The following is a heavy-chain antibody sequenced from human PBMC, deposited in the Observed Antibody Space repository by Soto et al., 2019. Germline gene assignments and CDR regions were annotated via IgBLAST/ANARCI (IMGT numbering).Heavy chain of an antibody. J-gene: IGHJ3*02. CDR3: AKATATGGGGFES. CDR1: GFIRSTYD. Sequence: EVSMRLSCSAAGFIRSTYDMSWVRQTTTKALEWGSKILVTDRTHYEDSVRGWCTVSRDRSNNRVYLQMNSLTAGETAVYDCAKATATGGGGFESCGRGTMFTVSS. CDR2: ILVTDRT. D-gene: IGHD2-8*02. V-gene: IGHV3-23*01.